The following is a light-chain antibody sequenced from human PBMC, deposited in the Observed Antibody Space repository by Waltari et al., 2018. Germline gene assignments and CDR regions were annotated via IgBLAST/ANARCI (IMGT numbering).Light chain of an antibody. J-gene: IGKJ2*01. CDR1: QRISSY. CDR3: QQFNSHPYT. Sequence: IQLTQSPSSLSASVGDRVTITCRASQRISSYLAWYQQKPGKAPKLLIYAASTLQSGVPSRFRGSGSGSDFTLTISSLQPEDFAIYFCQQFNSHPYTFGQGTKLEI. CDR2: AAS. V-gene: IGKV1-9*01.